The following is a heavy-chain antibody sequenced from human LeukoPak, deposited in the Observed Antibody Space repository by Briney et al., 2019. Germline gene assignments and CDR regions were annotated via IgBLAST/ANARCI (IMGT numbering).Heavy chain of an antibody. V-gene: IGHV5-10-1*01. CDR1: GYSFTSYW. Sequence: GESLKISCKGSGYSFTSYWISWVRQMPGKGLEWMGRIDPSDSYTNYSPSFQGHVTISADKSISTAYLQWSSLKASDTAMYYRARRDAASDDAFDIWGQGTMVTVSS. J-gene: IGHJ3*02. CDR2: IDPSDSYT. D-gene: IGHD2-2*01. CDR3: ARRDAASDDAFDI.